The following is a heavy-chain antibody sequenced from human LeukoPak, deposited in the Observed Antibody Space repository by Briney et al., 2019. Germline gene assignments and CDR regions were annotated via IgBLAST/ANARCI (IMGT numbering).Heavy chain of an antibody. J-gene: IGHJ4*02. D-gene: IGHD3-9*01. Sequence: SETLSLTCAVYGGSFSGYYWSWIRQPPGKGLEWIGEINHSGSTNYNPSLKSQVTISVDTSKNQFSLKLSSVTAADTAVYYCARDPYDILTGYRFDYWGQGTLVTVSS. CDR3: ARDPYDILTGYRFDY. CDR1: GGSFSGYY. V-gene: IGHV4-34*01. CDR2: INHSGST.